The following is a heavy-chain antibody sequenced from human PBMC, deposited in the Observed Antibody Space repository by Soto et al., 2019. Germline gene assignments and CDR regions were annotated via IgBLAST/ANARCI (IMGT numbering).Heavy chain of an antibody. Sequence: QVQLVQSGAEVKKPGSSVKVSCKASGGTFSSYAISWVRQAPGQGLEWMGGIIPIFGTANYVQKFQGRVTITADESTSTAYMELSSLRSEDTAVYYCAREEGDRAVAGPYYFDYWGQGTLVTVSS. CDR2: IIPIFGTA. J-gene: IGHJ4*02. CDR3: AREEGDRAVAGPYYFDY. D-gene: IGHD6-19*01. V-gene: IGHV1-69*01. CDR1: GGTFSSYA.